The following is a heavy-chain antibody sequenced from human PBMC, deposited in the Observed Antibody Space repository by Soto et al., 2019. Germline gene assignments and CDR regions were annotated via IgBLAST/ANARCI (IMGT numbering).Heavy chain of an antibody. CDR1: GGTFSSYA. CDR3: ARLSAIVGDILFTDSHAFDI. CDR2: IIPIFGTA. V-gene: IGHV1-69*13. Sequence: SVKVSCKASGGTFSSYAISWVRQAPGQGLEWMGGIIPIFGTANYAQKFQGRVTITADESTSTAYMELSSLRSEVTAVYYCARLSAIVGDILFTDSHAFDIWGQGRMVTVSS. D-gene: IGHD1-26*01. J-gene: IGHJ3*02.